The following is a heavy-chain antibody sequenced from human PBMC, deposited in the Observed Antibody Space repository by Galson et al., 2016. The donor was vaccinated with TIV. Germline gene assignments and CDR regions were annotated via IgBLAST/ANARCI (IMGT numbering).Heavy chain of an antibody. CDR1: GFTFSSYE. V-gene: IGHV3-48*03. CDR2: ISSSGTTI. Sequence: SLRLSCAASGFTFSSYEMNWVRQAPKKGLEWVSYISSSGTTIYYADSVKGRFTISRDNAKNSLYLQMNSLRAEDTAVYYCARPSRGDYDFWTKDHYGLDVWGQGTTVTVSS. CDR3: ARPSRGDYDFWTKDHYGLDV. D-gene: IGHD3-3*01. J-gene: IGHJ6*02.